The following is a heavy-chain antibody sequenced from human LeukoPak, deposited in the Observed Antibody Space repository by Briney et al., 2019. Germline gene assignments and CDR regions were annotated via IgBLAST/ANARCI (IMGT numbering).Heavy chain of an antibody. D-gene: IGHD4-17*01. Sequence: QPGGSLRLSCEASGFTFTSYWMSWVRQAPGKGPEWVAHIKENGNEQYYADSVKGRFTISRDSAKNSLYLQMNSLRDEDTAVYYCARDRDSGDYTAAPGDYWGQGTLVTVSS. J-gene: IGHJ4*02. CDR1: GFTFTSYW. CDR3: ARDRDSGDYTAAPGDY. CDR2: IKENGNEQ. V-gene: IGHV3-7*01.